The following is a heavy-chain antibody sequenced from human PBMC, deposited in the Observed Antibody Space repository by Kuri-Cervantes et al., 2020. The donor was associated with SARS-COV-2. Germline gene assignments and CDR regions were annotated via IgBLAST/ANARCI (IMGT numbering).Heavy chain of an antibody. Sequence: SETLSLTCTVSPGSITTSSYYWGWIRQPPGKGLEWIGSIYYSGSTYYNPSLKSRVTISVDTSKNQFSLKLSTVTAADTAVYYCAMARQRGIDYWGQGTAVTVSS. D-gene: IGHD3-10*01. CDR3: AMARQRGIDY. CDR2: IYYSGST. V-gene: IGHV4-39*07. J-gene: IGHJ4*03. CDR1: PGSITTSSYY.